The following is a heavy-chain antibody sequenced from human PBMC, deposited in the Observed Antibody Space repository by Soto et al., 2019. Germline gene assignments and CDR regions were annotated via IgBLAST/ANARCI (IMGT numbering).Heavy chain of an antibody. CDR3: AREPPYGEDYYYYYGMDV. Sequence: QVQLVESGGGVVQPGRSLRLSCAASGFTFSSYAMHWVRQAPGKGLEWVAVISYDGSNKYYADSVKGRFTISRDNSKNTXXLQMNSLRAEDTAVYYCAREPPYGEDYYYYYGMDVWGQGTTVTVSS. V-gene: IGHV3-30-3*01. J-gene: IGHJ6*02. CDR2: ISYDGSNK. CDR1: GFTFSSYA. D-gene: IGHD3-10*01.